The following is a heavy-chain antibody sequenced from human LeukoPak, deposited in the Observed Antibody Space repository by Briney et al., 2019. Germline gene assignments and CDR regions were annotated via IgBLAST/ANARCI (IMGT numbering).Heavy chain of an antibody. CDR3: ARGWESGSSYNWFDP. CDR2: IYYSGST. CDR1: GGSIISYY. Sequence: PSETLSLTCTVSGGSIISYYWSWIRQPPGKGLEWIGYIYYSGSTNYNPSLKSRVTISVDTSKNQFSLKLSSVTAADTAVYYCARGWESGSSYNWFDPWGQGTLVTVSS. J-gene: IGHJ5*02. V-gene: IGHV4-59*01. D-gene: IGHD3-3*01.